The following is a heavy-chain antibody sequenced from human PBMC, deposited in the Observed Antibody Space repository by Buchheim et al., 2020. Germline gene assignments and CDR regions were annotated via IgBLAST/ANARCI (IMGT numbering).Heavy chain of an antibody. CDR2: ISHYGKSA. D-gene: IGHD4-23*01. V-gene: IGHV3-30*04. CDR3: AFMSGGFTAYFDS. J-gene: IGHJ4*02. Sequence: QVQLLQSGGGVVQPGGSLRLPCQAFGFTFSASPMHLVRHAPGRGLDWLALISHYGKSAFYNDSLKGRFSISRDHSKDTVFLQMGSLRPEDTAIYYCAFMSGGFTAYFDSWGQGTL. CDR1: GFTFSASP.